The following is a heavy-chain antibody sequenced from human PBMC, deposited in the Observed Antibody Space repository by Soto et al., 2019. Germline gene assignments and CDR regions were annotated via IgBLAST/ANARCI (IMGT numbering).Heavy chain of an antibody. CDR2: ISLYSDGT. CDR1: GYTFSNYG. Sequence: SVKVSCKTSGYTFSNYGITWVRQAPGQPLEWLGWISLYSDGTNYAQKFQGRVSMTRDNAKNSLHLQMNSLRAEDTAVYYCTRDASRDSSARGWFDPWGPGTLVTVSS. V-gene: IGHV1-18*01. CDR3: TRDASRDSSARGWFDP. J-gene: IGHJ5*02. D-gene: IGHD6-13*01.